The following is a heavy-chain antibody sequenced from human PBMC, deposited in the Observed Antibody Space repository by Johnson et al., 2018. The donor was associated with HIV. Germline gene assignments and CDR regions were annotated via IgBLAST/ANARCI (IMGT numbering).Heavy chain of an antibody. J-gene: IGHJ3*02. Sequence: EMQLVESGGGFVQPGGSLRLSCAASGFTFSSYAMSWVRQAPGKGLEWVSAISGSAYNTYYAESVKGRLSISRDNSKNTVYLQMNSLRVEDTAIYYCAKGFRIAAAGGDDGFDIWGQGTMVTVSS. D-gene: IGHD6-13*01. CDR2: ISGSAYNT. V-gene: IGHV3-23*04. CDR1: GFTFSSYA. CDR3: AKGFRIAAAGGDDGFDI.